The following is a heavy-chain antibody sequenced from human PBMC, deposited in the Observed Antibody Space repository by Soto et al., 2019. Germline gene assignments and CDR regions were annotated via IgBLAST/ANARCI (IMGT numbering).Heavy chain of an antibody. D-gene: IGHD7-27*01. CDR3: ARVPAGVRLARLGYFQH. J-gene: IGHJ1*01. V-gene: IGHV1-18*01. CDR2: ISAYNGNT. Sequence: QVQLVQSGAEVKKPGASVKVSCKASGYTYTSYGISWVRQAPGQGLEWMGWISAYNGNTNYAQKLQGRVTMTTDTSTSTAYMELRSLRSDDTAVYYCARVPAGVRLARLGYFQHWGQGTLVTVSS. CDR1: GYTYTSYG.